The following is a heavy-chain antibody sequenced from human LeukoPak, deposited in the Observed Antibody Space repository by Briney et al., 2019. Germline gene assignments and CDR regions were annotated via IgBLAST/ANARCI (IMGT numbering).Heavy chain of an antibody. CDR1: GGSISSSYSY. V-gene: IGHV4-39*01. CDR3: ARLRDEGYSYGSLDY. Sequence: NSSETLSLTCTVSGGSISSSYSYWGWIRQPPGKGLEWIGSIYYSGSTDYNPTLKSRVTISVDTSKKQLSLKLRSVTAADTAVYYCARLRDEGYSYGSLDYWGQGTLVTVSS. CDR2: IYYSGST. J-gene: IGHJ4*02. D-gene: IGHD5-18*01.